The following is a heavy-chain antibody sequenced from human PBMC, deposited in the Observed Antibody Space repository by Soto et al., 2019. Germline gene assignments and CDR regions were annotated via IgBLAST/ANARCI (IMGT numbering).Heavy chain of an antibody. Sequence: AAVKVSCKSSGGTFSSYAISWVRQAPGQGLEWMGGIIPIFGTANYAQKCQGRVTITADESTSTAYMELSSLRSEDTAVYYCARSIAVAGRVVYYYGMDVWGQGTTVTVSS. CDR2: IIPIFGTA. V-gene: IGHV1-69*13. J-gene: IGHJ6*02. D-gene: IGHD6-19*01. CDR3: ARSIAVAGRVVYYYGMDV. CDR1: GGTFSSYA.